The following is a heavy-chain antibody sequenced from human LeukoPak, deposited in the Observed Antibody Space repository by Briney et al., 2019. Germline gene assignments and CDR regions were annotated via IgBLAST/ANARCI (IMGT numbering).Heavy chain of an antibody. V-gene: IGHV3-23*01. CDR3: AKGTNYYDSSGYLGD. J-gene: IGHJ4*02. D-gene: IGHD3-22*01. Sequence: GGSLRLSCAASGCTFSSYAMSWVRQAPGKGLEWVSAISGSGGSTYYADSVKGRFTISRDNSKNTLYLQMNSLRAEGTAVYYCAKGTNYYDSSGYLGDWGQGTLVTVSS. CDR2: ISGSGGST. CDR1: GCTFSSYA.